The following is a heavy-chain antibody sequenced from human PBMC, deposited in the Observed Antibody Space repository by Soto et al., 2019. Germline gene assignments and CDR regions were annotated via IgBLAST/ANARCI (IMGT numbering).Heavy chain of an antibody. V-gene: IGHV1-8*01. D-gene: IGHD2-21*02. Sequence: QVQLVQSGAEVKKPGASVKVSCKASGYSFTSYDMNWVRQAPGQGLEWMGWVNPNSGDTDYAQKFQDRVTMTTDTSIRTAYMELISLRSEDTAVYYCARVSFLAPVTGAEIFDFWGQGTMVTVSS. CDR2: VNPNSGDT. J-gene: IGHJ3*01. CDR1: GYSFTSYD. CDR3: ARVSFLAPVTGAEIFDF.